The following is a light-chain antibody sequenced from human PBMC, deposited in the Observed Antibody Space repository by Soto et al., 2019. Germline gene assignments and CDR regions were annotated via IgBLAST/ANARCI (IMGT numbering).Light chain of an antibody. CDR3: QSYDSSLSGWV. Sequence: QYVLTQPPSVSGAPGQKVTISCTRSSSNIGAAYDVHWYQHLPGTAPKLLIYGNNNRPSGVPDRFSGSKSGTSASLAITGLRAEDEADYYCQSYDSSLSGWVFGGGTKLTVL. CDR1: SSNIGAAYD. J-gene: IGLJ3*02. CDR2: GNN. V-gene: IGLV1-40*01.